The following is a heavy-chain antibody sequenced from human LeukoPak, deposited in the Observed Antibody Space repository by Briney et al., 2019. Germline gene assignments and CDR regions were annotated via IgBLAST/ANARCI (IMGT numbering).Heavy chain of an antibody. CDR3: AREVGVAMPGSDGMGFDP. D-gene: IGHD6-19*01. CDR1: GDSINSNSYY. J-gene: IGHJ5*02. CDR2: IYYSGNT. Sequence: SETLSLTCTVSGDSINSNSYYWGWIRQPPGKGLEWIGYIYYSGNTYYNPSLKSRVTISVDTSKNHFSLKLSSVTAADTAVYYCAREVGVAMPGSDGMGFDPWGQGTPVTVSS. V-gene: IGHV4-39*07.